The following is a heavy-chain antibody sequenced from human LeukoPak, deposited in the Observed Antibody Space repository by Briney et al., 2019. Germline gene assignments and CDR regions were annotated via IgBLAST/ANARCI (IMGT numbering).Heavy chain of an antibody. CDR3: ARAQKH. CDR1: GGPFSGYY. V-gene: IGHV4-34*01. CDR2: INHSGST. Sequence: SETLSLTCAVYGGPFSGYYWSWIRQPPGKGLEWIGEINHSGSTNYNPSLKSRVTISVDTSKNQFSLKLSSVTAADTAVYYCARAQKHWGQGTLVTVSS. J-gene: IGHJ4*02.